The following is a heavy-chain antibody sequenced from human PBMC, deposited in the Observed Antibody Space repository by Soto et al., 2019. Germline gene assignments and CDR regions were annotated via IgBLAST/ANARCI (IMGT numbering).Heavy chain of an antibody. J-gene: IGHJ4*02. V-gene: IGHV4-31*03. CDR3: TGYSYDSSAYPY. CDR1: GGSISSGGYY. Sequence: SETLSLTCTVSGGSISSGGYYWSWIRQHPGKGLEWIGYIYYSGSTYYNPSLKSRVTISVDTSKNQFSLKLSSVTAADTAVYYCTGYSYDSSAYPYWGQGTLVTVSS. CDR2: IYYSGST. D-gene: IGHD3-22*01.